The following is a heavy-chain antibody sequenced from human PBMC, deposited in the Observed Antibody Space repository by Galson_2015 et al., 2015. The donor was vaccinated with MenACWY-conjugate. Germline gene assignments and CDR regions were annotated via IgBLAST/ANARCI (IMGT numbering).Heavy chain of an antibody. CDR1: GYTFTSYG. CDR3: VGRVSGWSHGFDY. J-gene: IGHJ4*02. V-gene: IGHV1-18*04. Sequence: KVSCKASGYTFTSYGISWVRQAPGQGLEWMGWISAYNGNTNYAQKFQGRVTMTTDTSTSTAYMELRSLRSDDTAVYYCVGRVSGWSHGFDYWGQGTLVTVSS. CDR2: ISAYNGNT. D-gene: IGHD6-19*01.